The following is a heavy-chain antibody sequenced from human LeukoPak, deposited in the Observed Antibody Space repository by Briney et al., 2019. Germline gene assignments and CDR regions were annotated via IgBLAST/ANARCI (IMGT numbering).Heavy chain of an antibody. J-gene: IGHJ4*02. CDR3: ARGQANDYGDYAGWGH. CDR1: GYTFTGYY. CDR2: INPNSGDT. D-gene: IGHD4-17*01. V-gene: IGHV1-2*02. Sequence: GASVKVSCKASGYTFTGYYMHWVRQAPGQRLEWMGWINPNSGDTNYAQNFQGRVTMTRDTSISTAYMELGRLRSDDTAVYYCARGQANDYGDYAGWGHWGQGTLVTVSS.